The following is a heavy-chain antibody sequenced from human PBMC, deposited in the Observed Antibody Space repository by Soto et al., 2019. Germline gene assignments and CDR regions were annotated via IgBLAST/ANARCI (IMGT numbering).Heavy chain of an antibody. D-gene: IGHD1-1*01. V-gene: IGHV2-5*01. CDR3: ARGLATLPVFAFDI. CDR1: GISLSTSGVG. J-gene: IGHJ3*02. CDR2: VYWNDDK. Sequence: SGPTLVNPTPPLTLTCTLSGISLSTSGVGLGWIRQTPGKALEWLALVYWNDDKHCSPSLKSRLTITKDTSKNQAILTMTNMDPVDTATYFCARGLATLPVFAFDIWGQGTVVTVSS.